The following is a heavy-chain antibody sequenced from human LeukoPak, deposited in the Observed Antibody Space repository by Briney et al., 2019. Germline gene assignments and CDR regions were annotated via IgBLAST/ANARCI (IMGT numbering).Heavy chain of an antibody. CDR3: ARGVMGSSLRNWFDP. V-gene: IGHV1-18*01. Sequence: ASVKVSCKASGYTFTSYGISWVRQAPGQGLEWMGWISAYNGDTNYGQNLQGRVTMTTDTSTSTVYMELRSLRSDDTAVYYCARGVMGSSLRNWFDPWGQGTLVTVSS. CDR2: ISAYNGDT. J-gene: IGHJ5*02. CDR1: GYTFTSYG. D-gene: IGHD6-6*01.